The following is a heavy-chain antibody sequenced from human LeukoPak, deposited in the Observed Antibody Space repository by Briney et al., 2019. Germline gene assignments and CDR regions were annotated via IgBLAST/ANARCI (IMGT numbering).Heavy chain of an antibody. CDR2: IYYTGST. CDR1: GGSISSYY. Sequence: SETLSLTCPVSGGSISSYYWSWIRQPPGKGLEWIGYIYYTGSTNYNPSLEGRVTISVATSKNQFSLKLSSVTAADTAVYYCARAFSSGWYPYSIGGLWFDYWGQGTLVTVSS. D-gene: IGHD6-19*01. J-gene: IGHJ4*02. CDR3: ARAFSSGWYPYSIGGLWFDY. V-gene: IGHV4-59*01.